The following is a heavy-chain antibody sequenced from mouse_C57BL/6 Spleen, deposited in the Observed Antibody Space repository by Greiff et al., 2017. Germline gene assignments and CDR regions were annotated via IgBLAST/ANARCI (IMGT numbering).Heavy chain of an antibody. CDR2: IDPEDGET. V-gene: IGHV14-2*01. CDR3: ARDYGSSLDY. D-gene: IGHD1-1*01. Sequence: VQPQQSFCALVTPLDSFPLSCTASGPPIHSSSMHWVKQRTEQGLEWIGRIDPEDGETKYAPNFQGKAPITADTSSNTAYLQLSSLTSEDTAVYYCARDYGSSLDYWGQGTTLTVSS. J-gene: IGHJ2*01. CDR1: GPPIHSSS.